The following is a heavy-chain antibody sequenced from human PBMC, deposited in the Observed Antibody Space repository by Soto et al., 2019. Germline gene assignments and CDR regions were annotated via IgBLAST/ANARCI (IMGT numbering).Heavy chain of an antibody. D-gene: IGHD4-17*01. V-gene: IGHV3-23*01. J-gene: IGHJ4*02. CDR3: ARDTISSYCYYPVGVNFFAY. CDR2: ISGTGVPT. CDR1: GFAFSTYA. Sequence: PGGALRLSCAASGFAFSTYAMSWGRQAPGKGLECISLISGTGVPTLYAESVKGRFSVSRDNSKDTLFLEMNNLRVDDTAIYYCARDTISSYCYYPVGVNFFAYCGQGTLVT.